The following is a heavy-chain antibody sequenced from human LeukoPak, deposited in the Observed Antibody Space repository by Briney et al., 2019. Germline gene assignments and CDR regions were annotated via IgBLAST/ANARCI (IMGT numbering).Heavy chain of an antibody. CDR1: GGSVSSGSYY. CDR3: ARAEFGELRD. D-gene: IGHD3-10*01. J-gene: IGHJ4*02. Sequence: SETLSLTCTVSGGSVSSGSYYWSWIRQPPGKGLEWIGYIYYSGSTNYNPSLESRVTISVDTSKNQFSLKLSSVTAADTAVYYCARAEFGELRDWGQGTLVTVSS. CDR2: IYYSGST. V-gene: IGHV4-61*01.